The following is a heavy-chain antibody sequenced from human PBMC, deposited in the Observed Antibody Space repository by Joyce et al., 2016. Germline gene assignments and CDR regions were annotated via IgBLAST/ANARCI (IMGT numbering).Heavy chain of an antibody. V-gene: IGHV2-5*01. Sequence: QITLKESGPTLVKPTQTLTLTCTFSWFSLTTSGVSVGWFRQPPGKALEWLALIYWNDDKRYSPSLKNWVTITKDTSKNQVVLTMTNMEPVDTATYYCAHRRIPAQFDPWGQGTLVTVSS. D-gene: IGHD2-2*01. J-gene: IGHJ5*02. CDR1: WFSLTTSGVS. CDR3: AHRRIPAQFDP. CDR2: IYWNDDK.